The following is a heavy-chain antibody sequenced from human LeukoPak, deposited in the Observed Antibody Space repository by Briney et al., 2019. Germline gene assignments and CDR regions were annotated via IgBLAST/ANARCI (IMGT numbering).Heavy chain of an antibody. D-gene: IGHD5-12*01. J-gene: IGHJ6*02. CDR3: ARGEDLAATHLPQDNYGMDV. CDR1: GYTFTSYD. CDR2: MNPNSANT. V-gene: IGHV1-8*01. Sequence: ASVKVSCKASGYTFTSYDINWVRQATGQGLEWMGWMNPNSANTGYAQKFQGRVTMTRNTSISTAYMELSSLRSEDTAVYYCARGEDLAATHLPQDNYGMDVWGQGTTVTVSS.